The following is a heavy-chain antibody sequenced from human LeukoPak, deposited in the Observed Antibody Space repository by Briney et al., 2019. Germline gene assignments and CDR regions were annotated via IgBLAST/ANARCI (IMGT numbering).Heavy chain of an antibody. CDR3: ASSYSVTYYYYYGMDV. CDR1: GYTFTSYD. Sequence: VASVKVSCTASGYTFTSYDISWVRQAPGQGLEWMGWMNPNSGNTGYAQKFQGRVTMTRNTSISTAYMELSSLRSEDTAVYYCASSYSVTYYYYYGMDVWGQGTTVTVSS. V-gene: IGHV1-8*01. CDR2: MNPNSGNT. J-gene: IGHJ6*02. D-gene: IGHD1-26*01.